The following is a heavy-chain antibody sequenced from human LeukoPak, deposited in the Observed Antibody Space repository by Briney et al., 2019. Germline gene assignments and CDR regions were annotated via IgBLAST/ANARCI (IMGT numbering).Heavy chain of an antibody. D-gene: IGHD6-19*01. V-gene: IGHV1-3*01. CDR3: ARDGRHIAVPGVRYPMDV. J-gene: IGHJ6*02. CDR2: LNAANGNS. CDR1: GYTFTSYY. Sequence: GASVKVSCKASGYTFTSYYMHWVRQAPGQRLEWMGRLNAANGNSQYSQKFQNRVTITNDSSANTAYMEFSSLRSEDSAVYYCARDGRHIAVPGVRYPMDVWGQGTTVTVS.